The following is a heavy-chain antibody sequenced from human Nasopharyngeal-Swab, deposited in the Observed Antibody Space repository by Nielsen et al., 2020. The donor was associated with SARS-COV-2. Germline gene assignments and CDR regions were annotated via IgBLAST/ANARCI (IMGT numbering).Heavy chain of an antibody. CDR3: AREAVGCLVDS. V-gene: IGHV4-59*11. J-gene: IGHJ4*02. D-gene: IGHD1-26*01. CDR1: GGSISSHY. CDR2: FYYSGIT. Sequence: SETLSLTCTVSGGSISSHYWSWIRQSPGKGLEWIGYFYYSGITNYKPSLKSRVTILIDKSKNQFSLKLNSVTASDTAVYYCAREAVGCLVDSWGQGTLVTVSS.